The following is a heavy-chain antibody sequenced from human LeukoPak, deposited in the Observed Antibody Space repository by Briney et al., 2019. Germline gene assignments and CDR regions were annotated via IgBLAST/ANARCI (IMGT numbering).Heavy chain of an antibody. J-gene: IGHJ4*02. CDR1: GFTFSNYG. CDR2: IWYDGINK. D-gene: IGHD3-10*01. CDR3: ARPGGSGSYFDYFDY. Sequence: PGGSLRLSCAASGFTFSNYGMHWVRQAPGKGLEWVAVIWYDGINKYYADSVKGRFTISRDDSKNTLLLQMNSLRAEDTAVYYCARPGGSGSYFDYFDYWGQGTLVTVSS. V-gene: IGHV3-33*01.